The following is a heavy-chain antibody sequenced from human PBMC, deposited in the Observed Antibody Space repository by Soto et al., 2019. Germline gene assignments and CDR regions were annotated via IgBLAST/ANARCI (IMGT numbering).Heavy chain of an antibody. D-gene: IGHD3-3*01. CDR2: IIPIFGTA. V-gene: IGHV1-69*13. Sequence: ASVKVSCKASGGTFSSYAISWVRQAPGQGLEWMGGIIPIFGTANYAQKFQGRVTITADESTSTAYMELSSLRSEDTAVYYCARVGYDFWSGYYFEYYYYGMDVWGQGTTVTVSS. J-gene: IGHJ6*02. CDR3: ARVGYDFWSGYYFEYYYYGMDV. CDR1: GGTFSSYA.